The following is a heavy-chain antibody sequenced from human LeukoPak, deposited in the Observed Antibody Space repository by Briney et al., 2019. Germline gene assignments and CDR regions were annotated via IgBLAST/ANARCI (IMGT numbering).Heavy chain of an antibody. J-gene: IGHJ3*02. Sequence: SETLSLTCTVSGGSISSYYWSWIRQPPGKGLEWIGYIYYSGSTNYNPSLKSRVTISVDTSKNQFSLKLSSVTAADTAVYYCARDRNDLGEPDAFDTWGQGTMVTVSS. CDR2: IYYSGST. CDR3: ARDRNDLGEPDAFDT. D-gene: IGHD3-10*01. CDR1: GGSISSYY. V-gene: IGHV4-59*01.